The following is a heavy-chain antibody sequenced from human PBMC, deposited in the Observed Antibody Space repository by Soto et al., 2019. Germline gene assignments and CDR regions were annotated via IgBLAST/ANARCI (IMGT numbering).Heavy chain of an antibody. D-gene: IGHD2-15*01. CDR3: ARSVFRSGGSWRAEYFQH. V-gene: IGHV1-18*01. J-gene: IGHJ1*01. CDR1: GYTFTSYG. CDR2: ISAYNGNT. Sequence: ASVKVSCKASGYTFTSYGISWVRQAPGQGLEWMGWISAYNGNTNYAQKLQGRVTMTTDTSTSTAYMELRSLRSDDTAVYYCARSVFRSGGSWRAEYFQHWGQGTLVTVSS.